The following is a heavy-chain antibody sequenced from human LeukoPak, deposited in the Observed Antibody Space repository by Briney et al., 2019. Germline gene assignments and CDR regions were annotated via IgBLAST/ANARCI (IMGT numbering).Heavy chain of an antibody. CDR2: INAGYGNT. CDR1: GYSFTNYA. D-gene: IGHD6-13*01. CDR3: ARAYSSSWPGPFFDY. J-gene: IGHJ4*02. V-gene: IGHV1-3*03. Sequence: GASVKVSCKASGYSFTNYAIHWVRQAPRQRLEWMGWINAGYGNTRYSQKFQGRVTITRDTSANTAYMELSSLRSEDMAVYYCARAYSSSWPGPFFDYWGQGTLVTVSS.